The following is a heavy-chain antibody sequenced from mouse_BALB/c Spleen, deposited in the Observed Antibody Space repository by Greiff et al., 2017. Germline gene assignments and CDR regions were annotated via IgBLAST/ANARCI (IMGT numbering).Heavy chain of an antibody. CDR2: INPYNDGT. Sequence: EVKLVESGPELVKPGASVKMSCKASGYTFTSYVMHWVKQKPGQGLEWIGYINPYNDGTKYNEKFKGKATLTSDKSSSTAYMELSSLTSEDSAVYYCARGGVYLFFDYWGQGTTLTVSS. J-gene: IGHJ2*01. CDR3: ARGGVYLFFDY. D-gene: IGHD5-5*01. CDR1: GYTFTSYV. V-gene: IGHV1-14*01.